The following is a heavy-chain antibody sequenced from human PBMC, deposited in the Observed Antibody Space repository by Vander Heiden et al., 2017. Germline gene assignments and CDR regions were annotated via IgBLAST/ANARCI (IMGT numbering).Heavy chain of an antibody. Sequence: EVQLSESGGGLVQHGGSLRLSCADSGFTFSSYAMTCVRQSPGKGLEWVSAISGSGGSTYYADSVKGRFTISRDNSKNTLYLQMNSLRAEDTAVYYCATTMAPWTDWGQGTLVTVSS. CDR2: ISGSGGST. CDR3: ATTMAPWTD. J-gene: IGHJ4*02. D-gene: IGHD3-10*01. CDR1: GFTFSSYA. V-gene: IGHV3-23*01.